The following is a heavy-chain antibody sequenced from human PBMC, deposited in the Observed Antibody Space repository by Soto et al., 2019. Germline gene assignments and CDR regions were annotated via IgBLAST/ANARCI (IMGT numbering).Heavy chain of an antibody. J-gene: IGHJ4*02. CDR3: ATTLRITGTQSPLDY. Sequence: ASVKVSCKVSGYTLTEFSMHWVRQAPGKGLEWMGGFDPEDGETIYAQKFQGRVTMTEDTSTDTAYMELSSLRSEDTAVYYCATTLRITGTQSPLDYWGQGTLVTVSS. CDR1: GYTLTEFS. CDR2: FDPEDGET. V-gene: IGHV1-24*01. D-gene: IGHD1-20*01.